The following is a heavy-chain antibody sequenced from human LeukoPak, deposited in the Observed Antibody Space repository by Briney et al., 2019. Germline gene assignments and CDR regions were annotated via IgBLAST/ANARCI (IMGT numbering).Heavy chain of an antibody. V-gene: IGHV3-23*01. Sequence: PGGSLRLSCAASGFTFSNYAMSWVRQAPGMGLEWVSGISASGGSTYYADSVKGRFTISRDNSKSTLYLQMNTLRAEDTAVYYCAKRIAAVGPYFEYWGQGTLVTVSS. CDR3: AKRIAAVGPYFEY. J-gene: IGHJ4*02. CDR1: GFTFSNYA. D-gene: IGHD6-13*01. CDR2: ISASGGST.